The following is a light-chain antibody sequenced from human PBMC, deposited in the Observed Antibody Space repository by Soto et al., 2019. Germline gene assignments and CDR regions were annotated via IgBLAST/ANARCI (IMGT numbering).Light chain of an antibody. CDR1: TSDVGGYDF. Sequence: QSALTQPRSVSGSPGQSVAISCTGTTSDVGGYDFVSWHQQHPGKAPELIIFDVSKRPSGVPDRFSGSKSGNTASLTISGLQAEDEADYFCCSCAGDFYVFGSGTKLTVL. J-gene: IGLJ1*01. CDR2: DVS. V-gene: IGLV2-11*01. CDR3: CSCAGDFYV.